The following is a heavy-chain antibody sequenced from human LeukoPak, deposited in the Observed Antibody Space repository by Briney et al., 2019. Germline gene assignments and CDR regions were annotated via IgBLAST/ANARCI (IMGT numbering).Heavy chain of an antibody. CDR1: GGTFSSYA. Sequence: SVKVSCKASGGTFSSYAISWVRQAPGQGLEWMGGIIPIFGTANYAQKFQGRVTITTDESTSTAYMELSSLRSEDTAVYYCATYSNYNLEHDAFDIWGQGAMVTVSS. CDR2: IIPIFGTA. D-gene: IGHD4-11*01. CDR3: ATYSNYNLEHDAFDI. J-gene: IGHJ3*02. V-gene: IGHV1-69*05.